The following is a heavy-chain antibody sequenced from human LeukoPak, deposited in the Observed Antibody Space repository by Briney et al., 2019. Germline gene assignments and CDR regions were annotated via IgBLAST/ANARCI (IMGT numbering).Heavy chain of an antibody. CDR2: MYYSGTT. J-gene: IGHJ5*02. V-gene: IGHV4-30-4*08. Sequence: PSETLSLTCTVSGDSLSNVDYYWSWIRQSPGTGLEWIGYMYYSGTTYYNPSLRSRVATSVDASKNQFSLKLSSVTAADTAVYYCARYSGSNRWFDPWGQGTLVTVSS. D-gene: IGHD1-26*01. CDR3: ARYSGSNRWFDP. CDR1: GDSLSNVDYY.